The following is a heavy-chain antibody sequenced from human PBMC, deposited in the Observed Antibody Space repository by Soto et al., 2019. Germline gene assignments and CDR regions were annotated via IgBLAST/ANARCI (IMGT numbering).Heavy chain of an antibody. CDR2: ISNSGGST. D-gene: IGHD2-21*02. CDR1: GFTFSSYS. Sequence: GGSLILSCAAYGFTFSSYSMKWVRQAPGKGLEWVSSISNSGGSTYYADSVQGRFSISRDNSKNTLYLQMNSLRAEDTAIYYCANHRGFLVTQYFFDYWGQGTLVTVSS. J-gene: IGHJ4*02. V-gene: IGHV3-23*01. CDR3: ANHRGFLVTQYFFDY.